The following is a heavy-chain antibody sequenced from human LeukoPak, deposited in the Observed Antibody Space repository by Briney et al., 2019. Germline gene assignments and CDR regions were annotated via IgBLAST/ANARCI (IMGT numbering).Heavy chain of an antibody. CDR3: AKAGAFGVVTYYFDY. CDR1: GFTFSSYA. J-gene: IGHJ4*02. V-gene: IGHV3-23*01. D-gene: IGHD3-3*01. Sequence: GGSLRLSCAASGFTFSSYAMSWVRQAPGEGLEGVSAISGSGGSTYYADSVKGRFTISRDNSKNTLYLQMNSLRAEDTAVYYCAKAGAFGVVTYYFDYWGQGTTVTVSS. CDR2: ISGSGGST.